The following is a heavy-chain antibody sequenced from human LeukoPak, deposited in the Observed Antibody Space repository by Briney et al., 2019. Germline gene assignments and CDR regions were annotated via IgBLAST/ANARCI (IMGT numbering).Heavy chain of an antibody. CDR3: ARGGYCSSASCYFFDY. Sequence: KTSETLSLTCAVYGGSFSGYYWSWIRQPPEKGLEWNGEINHSGSTNYNPSLKSRVTISVDTSKNQFSLKLSSVTAADTAVYYCARGGYCSSASCYFFDYWGQGILVTVSS. J-gene: IGHJ4*02. D-gene: IGHD2-2*01. V-gene: IGHV4-34*01. CDR1: GGSFSGYY. CDR2: INHSGST.